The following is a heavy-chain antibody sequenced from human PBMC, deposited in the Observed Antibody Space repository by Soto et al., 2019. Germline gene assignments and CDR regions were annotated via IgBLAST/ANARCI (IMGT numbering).Heavy chain of an antibody. V-gene: IGHV3-23*01. Sequence: EVQLLESGGGLVQPGGSLRLSCAASGFTFSSYGMTWVRQAPGKGLEWVSFSSATGAGTYYADSVKGLFTISRDNSKNTLYLQMTSLRADDTAVYYCAKDRRAGGNYGFYSDFWGQGALAIVSS. J-gene: IGHJ4*02. CDR1: GFTFSSYG. CDR2: SSATGAGT. CDR3: AKDRRAGGNYGFYSDF. D-gene: IGHD1-7*01.